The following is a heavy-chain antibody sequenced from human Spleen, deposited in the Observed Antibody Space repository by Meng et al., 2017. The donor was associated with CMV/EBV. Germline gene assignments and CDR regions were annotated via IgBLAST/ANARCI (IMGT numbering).Heavy chain of an antibody. V-gene: IGHV1-2*02. Sequence: ASVKVSCEASGYTFSSYGISWVRQAPGQGLEWMGWINPDSGDTNFAQKFQGRVTMTSDTSISTAYMELSSLRSDDSAVYYCARDIAIVPTTGRFDSWGQGTLVTVSS. J-gene: IGHJ4*02. CDR1: GYTFSSYG. CDR2: INPDSGDT. CDR3: ARDIAIVPTTGRFDS. D-gene: IGHD2/OR15-2a*01.